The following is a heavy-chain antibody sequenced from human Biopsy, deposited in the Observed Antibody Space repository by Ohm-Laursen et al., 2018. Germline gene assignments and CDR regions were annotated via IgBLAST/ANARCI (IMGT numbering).Heavy chain of an antibody. V-gene: IGHV3-11*01. D-gene: IGHD2/OR15-2a*01. Sequence: SLRLSCTASGFRFSDYYMSWIRQAPGKGLKWVSYISSRTNTIYYADSVKGRFTISRDNAKNSLYLQMNRLRAEDTAVYYCARGSFAPDFWGQGTLVTVSS. CDR2: ISSRTNTI. CDR1: GFRFSDYY. J-gene: IGHJ4*02. CDR3: ARGSFAPDF.